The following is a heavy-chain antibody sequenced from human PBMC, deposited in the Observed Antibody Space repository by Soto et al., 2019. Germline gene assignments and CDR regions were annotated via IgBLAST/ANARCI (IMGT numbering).Heavy chain of an antibody. Sequence: QVKLVQSGDEVKKSGASVKVSCKASGYTFSNYGISWVRQAPGQGLEGMGWISGYNGLTAYAQNVQGRVTMTIDTPKRTVFMELTSLRSNDTAVYYCARDEGIRGFDSWGQGTLVTVSS. J-gene: IGHJ4*02. V-gene: IGHV1-18*04. D-gene: IGHD3-10*01. CDR3: ARDEGIRGFDS. CDR2: ISGYNGLT. CDR1: GYTFSNYG.